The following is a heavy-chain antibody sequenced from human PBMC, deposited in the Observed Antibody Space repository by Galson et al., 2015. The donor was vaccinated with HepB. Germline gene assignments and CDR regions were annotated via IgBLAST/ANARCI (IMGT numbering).Heavy chain of an antibody. V-gene: IGHV3-66*02. CDR3: ARRYDYDSSGAFDI. J-gene: IGHJ3*02. CDR1: GFTVSSNY. D-gene: IGHD3-22*01. CDR2: IYSGGST. Sequence: SLRLSCAASGFTVSSNYMSWVRQAPGKGLEWVSVIYSGGSTYYADSVKGRFTISRDNSKNTLYLQMNSLRAEDTAVYYCARRYDYDSSGAFDIWGQGTMVTVSS.